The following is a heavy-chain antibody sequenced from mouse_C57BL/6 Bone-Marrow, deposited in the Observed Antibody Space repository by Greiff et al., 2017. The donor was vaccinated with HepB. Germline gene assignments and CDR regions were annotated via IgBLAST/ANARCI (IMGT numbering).Heavy chain of an antibody. J-gene: IGHJ4*01. CDR3: AIDGYYNAMDY. V-gene: IGHV5-4*01. CDR1: GFTFSSYA. Sequence: DVMLVESGGGLVKPGGSLKLSCAASGFTFSSYAMSWVRQTPEKRLEWVATISDGGSYTYYPDNVKGRFTISRDNAKNNLYLQMSHLKSEDTAMYYCAIDGYYNAMDYWGQGTSVTVSS. D-gene: IGHD2-2*01. CDR2: ISDGGSYT.